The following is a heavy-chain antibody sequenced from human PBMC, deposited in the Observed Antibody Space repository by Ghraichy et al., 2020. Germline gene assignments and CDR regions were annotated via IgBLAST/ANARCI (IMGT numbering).Heavy chain of an antibody. CDR2: IYSGGKYDLRA. J-gene: IGHJ4*02. Sequence: SETLSLTCTVSGGSISTYYWSWVRQSPGEGLEWIAHIYSGGKYDLRARYNPSLGSRLSISLDTSNDQFSLRLSSLTAADSVIYYCSGGSLYDFWGGYSYHIDYWGQGILVSVSS. D-gene: IGHD3-3*01. CDR3: SGGSLYDFWGGYSYHIDY. V-gene: IGHV4-59*13. CDR1: GGSISTYY.